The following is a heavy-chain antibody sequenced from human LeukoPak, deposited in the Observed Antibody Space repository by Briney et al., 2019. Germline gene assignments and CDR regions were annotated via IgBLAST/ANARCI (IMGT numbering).Heavy chain of an antibody. CDR2: IIPIFGTA. V-gene: IGHV1-69*06. D-gene: IGHD7-27*01. Sequence: ASVKASCKASGGTFSSYAISWVRQAPGQGLEWMGRIIPIFGTANYAQKFQGRVTITADKSTSTAYMELSSLRSEDTAVYYCARDRVHWGSPSDKTPIDYWGQGTLVTVSS. J-gene: IGHJ4*02. CDR3: ARDRVHWGSPSDKTPIDY. CDR1: GGTFSSYA.